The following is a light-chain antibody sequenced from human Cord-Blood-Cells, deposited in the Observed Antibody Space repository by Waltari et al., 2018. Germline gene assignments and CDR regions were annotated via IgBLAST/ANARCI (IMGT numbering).Light chain of an antibody. CDR3: QQYYSTPLT. CDR1: QGISSY. J-gene: IGKJ4*01. V-gene: IGKV1D-43*01. CDR2: YAS. Sequence: AIRMTQSPFSLSASVGDRVTITCWASQGISSYLAWYQQKPAKAPKLFIYYASSLRSGVPSRFSGSGSGTDYTLTISSLQPEDFATYYCQQYYSTPLTFGGGTKVEIK.